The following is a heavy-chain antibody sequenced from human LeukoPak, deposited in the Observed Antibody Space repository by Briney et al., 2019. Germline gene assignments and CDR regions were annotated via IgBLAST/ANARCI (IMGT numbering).Heavy chain of an antibody. CDR1: GFSFSTCA. Sequence: PGGSLRLSCAASGFSFSTCAMNWVRQAPGKGLEWVSTISGGGDGALYADSVKGRFTISRDNSKNTLFLQMNSLRAEDTAVYYCAKRTRGYSYGTLDYWGQGTPVTVSS. D-gene: IGHD5-18*01. CDR3: AKRTRGYSYGTLDY. J-gene: IGHJ4*02. CDR2: ISGGGDGA. V-gene: IGHV3-23*01.